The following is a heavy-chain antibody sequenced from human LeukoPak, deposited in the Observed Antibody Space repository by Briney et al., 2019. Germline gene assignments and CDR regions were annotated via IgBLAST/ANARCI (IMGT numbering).Heavy chain of an antibody. D-gene: IGHD2-15*01. J-gene: IGHJ4*02. CDR3: ARVLGWAAFDY. CDR1: VGSISSFY. Sequence: PSETLSLTCTVSVGSISSFYWSWFRQPAGKGLEWIGRIYSSGSTNYNPSLKSRVTMSVDTSKNQFSLKLSSVTAADTAVYYCARVLGWAAFDYWGQGTQVTVSS. CDR2: IYSSGST. V-gene: IGHV4-4*07.